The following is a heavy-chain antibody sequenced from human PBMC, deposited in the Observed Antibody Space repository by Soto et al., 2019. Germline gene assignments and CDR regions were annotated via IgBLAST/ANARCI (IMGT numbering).Heavy chain of an antibody. Sequence: GGSLRLSCAASGFTFDDYAMHWVRQAPGKGLEWVSGISWNSGSIGYADSVKGRFTISRDNAKNSLYLQMNSLRAEDTALYYCAKGFGAMLVVGPGGMDVWGQGTTVTVSS. J-gene: IGHJ6*02. D-gene: IGHD3-22*01. CDR2: ISWNSGSI. V-gene: IGHV3-9*01. CDR1: GFTFDDYA. CDR3: AKGFGAMLVVGPGGMDV.